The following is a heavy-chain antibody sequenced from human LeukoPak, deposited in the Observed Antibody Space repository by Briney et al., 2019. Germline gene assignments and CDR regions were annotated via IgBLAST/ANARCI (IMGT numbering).Heavy chain of an antibody. V-gene: IGHV4-38-2*02. CDR2: IYYSGST. D-gene: IGHD3-10*01. CDR3: ARQALVRGVILYYFDY. Sequence: PSETLSLTCTVSGYSISSGYYWGWIRQPPGKGLEWIGSIYYSGSTYYNPSLKSRVTISVDTSKNQFSLKLSSVTAADTAVYYCARQALVRGVILYYFDYWGQGTLVTVSS. J-gene: IGHJ4*02. CDR1: GYSISSGYY.